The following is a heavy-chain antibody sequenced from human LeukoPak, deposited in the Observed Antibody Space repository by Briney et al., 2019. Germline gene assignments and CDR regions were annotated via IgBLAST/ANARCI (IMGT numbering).Heavy chain of an antibody. J-gene: IGHJ4*02. CDR1: SGSISSYY. CDR2: IYTSGST. Sequence: PSETLSLTCTVSSGSISSYYWSWIRQPAGKELEWLGRIYTSGSTNYNPSLKSRVTMSVDTSNNQFSLKLSSVTAADTAVYYCARDRYYYDSSGYYYFDYWGQGTLVTVSS. D-gene: IGHD3-22*01. V-gene: IGHV4-4*07. CDR3: ARDRYYYDSSGYYYFDY.